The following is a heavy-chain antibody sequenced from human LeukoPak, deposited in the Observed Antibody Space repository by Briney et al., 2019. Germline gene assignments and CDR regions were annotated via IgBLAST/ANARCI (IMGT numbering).Heavy chain of an antibody. CDR3: ARGGSGSYLDAFDI. CDR2: INHSGST. CDR1: GGSFSGYY. D-gene: IGHD1-26*01. J-gene: IGHJ3*02. Sequence: PSETLSLTCAVYGGSFSGYYWSWIRQPPGKGLEWIGEINHSGSTNYNPSLKSRVTISVDTSKNQFSLKLSSVTAADTAAYYCARGGSGSYLDAFDIWGQGTMVTVSS. V-gene: IGHV4-34*01.